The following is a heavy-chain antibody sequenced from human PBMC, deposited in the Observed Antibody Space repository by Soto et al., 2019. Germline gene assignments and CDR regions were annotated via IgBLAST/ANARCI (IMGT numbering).Heavy chain of an antibody. Sequence: QITLKESGPTLVKPTQTLTLTCTFSGFSLGTSSGVGVGWIRQPPAKALECLALIYWDDDKRYSPSLRSRLTITKDTSKNQVVLTMNNMDPVDTATYYCAYTYYASGAYFKYWGQGTQVTVSS. V-gene: IGHV2-5*02. CDR3: AYTYYASGAYFKY. J-gene: IGHJ4*02. D-gene: IGHD3-10*01. CDR1: GFSLGTSSGVG. CDR2: IYWDDDK.